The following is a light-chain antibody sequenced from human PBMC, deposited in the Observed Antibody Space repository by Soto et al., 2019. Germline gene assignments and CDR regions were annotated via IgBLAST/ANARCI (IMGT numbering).Light chain of an antibody. J-gene: IGKJ2*01. CDR3: QQYSSWPPYT. V-gene: IGKV3-15*01. CDR1: QRISSN. Sequence: EIVMTQSPATLSVSPGERATLSCRASQRISSNLAWYQQKPGQAPRLLIYGASTRATEIPDRFSGSGSGTEFTLTISSLQSEDFAIYYCQQYSSWPPYTFGQGTKLEIK. CDR2: GAS.